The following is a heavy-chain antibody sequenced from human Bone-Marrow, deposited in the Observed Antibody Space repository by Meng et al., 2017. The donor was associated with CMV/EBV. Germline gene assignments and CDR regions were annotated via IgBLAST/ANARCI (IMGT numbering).Heavy chain of an antibody. V-gene: IGHV3-23*01. J-gene: IGHJ4*02. D-gene: IGHD6-13*01. CDR1: GFSVGGCG. CDR2: IDGSGDST. CDR3: ARGGSGSWYSRFDS. Sequence: CGFSVGGCGMSWVRRTAGKGLGGVSGIDGSGDSTYYASSVKSRYDISRDNSNNTLYMQMNSLRAKYTAVYHCARGGSGSWYSRFDSWGQGTLVTVSS.